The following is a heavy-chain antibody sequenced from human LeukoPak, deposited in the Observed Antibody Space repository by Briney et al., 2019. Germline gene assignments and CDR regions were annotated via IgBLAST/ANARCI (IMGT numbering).Heavy chain of an antibody. D-gene: IGHD3/OR15-3a*01. Sequence: GGSLRLSCAASGFTFSSYWMTWVRQAPGKGLEWVANIKQDGSEEYSVDSVKGRFTISRDNAKNTLYLQMNSLRAEDTAVYYCARDGLGSAFDYWGQGTLVTVSS. CDR1: GFTFSSYW. J-gene: IGHJ4*02. V-gene: IGHV3-7*01. CDR2: IKQDGSEE. CDR3: ARDGLGSAFDY.